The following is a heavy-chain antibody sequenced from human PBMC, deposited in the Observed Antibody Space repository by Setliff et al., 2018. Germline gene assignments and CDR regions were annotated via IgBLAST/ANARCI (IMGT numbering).Heavy chain of an antibody. J-gene: IGHJ6*03. D-gene: IGHD6-6*01. CDR2: INPSSGGT. CDR1: GYTFTSYY. CDR3: ARAEYTSSSLYYYMDV. V-gene: IGHV1-2*06. Sequence: ASVKVSCKASGYTFTSYYMHWVRQAPGQGLEWMGRINPSSGGTDDAQNFLGRVTMTRDTAISTAYMELSRLTSDDTAVYYCARAEYTSSSLYYYMDVWGKGTTVNVSS.